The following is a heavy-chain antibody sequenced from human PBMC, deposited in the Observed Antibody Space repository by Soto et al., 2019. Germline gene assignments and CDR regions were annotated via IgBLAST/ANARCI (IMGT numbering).Heavy chain of an antibody. Sequence: ASVKVSCKASGYTFTSYYMHWVRQAPGQGLEWMGIINPSGGSTSYAQKFQGRVTMTRDTSTSTVYMELSSLRSEDTAVYYCAREVVVVTAIPALKYFQHWGQGTLVTVSS. CDR1: GYTFTSYY. CDR2: INPSGGST. V-gene: IGHV1-46*03. CDR3: AREVVVVTAIPALKYFQH. J-gene: IGHJ1*01. D-gene: IGHD2-21*02.